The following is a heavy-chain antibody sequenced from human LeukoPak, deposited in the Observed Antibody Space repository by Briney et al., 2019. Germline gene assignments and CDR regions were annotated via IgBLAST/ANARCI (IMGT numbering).Heavy chain of an antibody. D-gene: IGHD3-3*01. V-gene: IGHV4-39*01. CDR1: GGSISSSSYY. Sequence: PSETLSLTCTVSGGSISSSSYYWGWIRQPPGKGLEWIVSIYYSGSTYYNPSLKSRVTISVDTSKNQFSLKLSSVTAADTAVYYCARQNFWSGYYPTGWFDPWGQGTLVTVSS. CDR3: ARQNFWSGYYPTGWFDP. CDR2: IYYSGST. J-gene: IGHJ5*02.